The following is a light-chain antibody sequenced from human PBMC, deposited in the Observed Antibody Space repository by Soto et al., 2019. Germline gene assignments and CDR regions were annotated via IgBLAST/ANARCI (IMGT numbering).Light chain of an antibody. Sequence: EIVMTQSPATLSVSPGERASLSCRASQSVSSNLAWYQQKPVQAPRILMYDASTRATCIPDRFSGSGSGTDFTLTISRLEPEDFAVYYCQQYGSSPPWTFGQGTKVDIK. CDR2: DAS. V-gene: IGKV3-20*01. CDR1: QSVSSN. J-gene: IGKJ1*01. CDR3: QQYGSSPPWT.